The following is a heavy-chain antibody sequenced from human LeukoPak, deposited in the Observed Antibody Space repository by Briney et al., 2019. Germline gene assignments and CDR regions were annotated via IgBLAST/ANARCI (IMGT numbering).Heavy chain of an antibody. V-gene: IGHV4-59*08. CDR1: GDSIRNYY. D-gene: IGHD2-2*01. CDR2: VDKRGST. J-gene: IGHJ5*02. CDR3: ARGGSSCYGCHDWFDP. Sequence: SETLSLTCSVSGDSIRNYYLSWIRQSPGKGLEWIGNVDKRGSTNYNPSFKSRVIVSSDTSRNEFSLKLNSVTAADTAIYYCARGGSSCYGCHDWFDPWGQGTRVTVSS.